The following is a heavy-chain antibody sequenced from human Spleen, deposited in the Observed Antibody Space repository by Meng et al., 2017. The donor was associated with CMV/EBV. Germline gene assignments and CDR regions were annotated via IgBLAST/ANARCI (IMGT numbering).Heavy chain of an antibody. D-gene: IGHD2-21*01. CDR2: ISSSGTTT. CDR1: GFTFGDYA. Sequence: GGSLRLSCTASGFTFGDYAMSWVRQAPGKGLEWLSYISSSGTTTYYSDSVKGRFTISRDNAKNSLYLQMNSLRAEDTAVYYCARVTGSFGFVVVIDMYGMDVWGQGTTVTVSS. CDR3: ARVTGSFGFVVVIDMYGMDV. J-gene: IGHJ6*02. V-gene: IGHV3-11*01.